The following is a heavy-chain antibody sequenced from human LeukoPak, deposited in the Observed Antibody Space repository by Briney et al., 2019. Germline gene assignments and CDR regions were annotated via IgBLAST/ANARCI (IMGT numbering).Heavy chain of an antibody. CDR2: IYYSGST. CDR3: ARGGRFLEWLLEFDP. CDR1: GDSISRYY. D-gene: IGHD3-3*01. V-gene: IGHV4-59*01. Sequence: SETLSLTCTVSGDSISRYYWSWIRQPPGKGLEWIGYIYYSGSTNYNPSLKSRVTISVDTSKNQFSLKLSSVTAADTAVYYCARGGRFLEWLLEFDPWGQGTLVTVSS. J-gene: IGHJ5*02.